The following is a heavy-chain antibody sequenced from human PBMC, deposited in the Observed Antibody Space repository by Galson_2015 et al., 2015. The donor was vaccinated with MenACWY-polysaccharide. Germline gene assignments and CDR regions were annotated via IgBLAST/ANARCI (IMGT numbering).Heavy chain of an antibody. Sequence: SLRIAGAASGFTFKHYGMHWVRQAPGKGLERVAFIRHDGTNEDYVDSVRGRCTISRDNSKYTLYLQMSSLRTEDTAVYFCAKQAYSSGCDYWGLGTLVTVSS. CDR3: AKQAYSSGCDY. J-gene: IGHJ4*02. CDR2: IRHDGTNE. V-gene: IGHV3-30*02. D-gene: IGHD6-19*01. CDR1: GFTFKHYG.